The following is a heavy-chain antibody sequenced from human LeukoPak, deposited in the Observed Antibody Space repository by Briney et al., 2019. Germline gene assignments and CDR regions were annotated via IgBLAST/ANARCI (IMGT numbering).Heavy chain of an antibody. CDR3: AREPYYYDSSGYGLIYGMDV. J-gene: IGHJ6*02. CDR1: GGSISSYY. CDR2: IYTSGGT. V-gene: IGHV4-4*07. Sequence: LETLSLTCTVSGGSISSYYWSWIRQPAGKGLEWIGRIYTSGGTNYNPSLKSRVNISIDTSKNQFSLKLSSVTAADTAVYYCAREPYYYDSSGYGLIYGMDVWGQGNTVPVSS. D-gene: IGHD3-22*01.